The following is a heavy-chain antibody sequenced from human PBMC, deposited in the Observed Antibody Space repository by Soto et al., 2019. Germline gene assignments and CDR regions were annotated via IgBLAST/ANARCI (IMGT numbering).Heavy chain of an antibody. J-gene: IGHJ5*02. CDR1: GFTFDDYG. CDR2: INWNGGST. CDR3: ARDLDSTWFDP. Sequence: GGSLRLSCAASGFTFDDYGMIWVRQAPGKGLEWVSGINWNGGSTGYADSVKGRFTISRDNAKNSLYLQMNSLRAEDTALYHCARDLDSTWFDPWGQGTLVTVSS. D-gene: IGHD3-22*01. V-gene: IGHV3-20*01.